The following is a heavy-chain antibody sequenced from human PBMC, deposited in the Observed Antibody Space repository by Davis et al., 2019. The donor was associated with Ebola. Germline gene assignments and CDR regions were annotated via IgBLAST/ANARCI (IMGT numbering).Heavy chain of an antibody. CDR1: GFTFSSYG. CDR2: IRYDGSNK. CDR3: AKGAGLDY. D-gene: IGHD6-19*01. Sequence: GESLKISCAASGFTFSSYGMHWVRQAPGKGLEWVAFIRYDGSNKYYADSVKGRFTISRDNSKNTLYLQMNSLRAEDTAVYYCAKGAGLDYWGQGTLVTVSS. J-gene: IGHJ4*02. V-gene: IGHV3-30*02.